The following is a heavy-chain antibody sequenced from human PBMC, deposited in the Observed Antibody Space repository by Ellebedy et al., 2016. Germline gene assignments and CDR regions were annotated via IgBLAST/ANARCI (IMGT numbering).Heavy chain of an antibody. CDR1: GGSVSSGSYY. D-gene: IGHD5-12*01. Sequence: GSLRLSCTVSGGSVSSGSYYWSWIRQPPGKGLEWIGYIYYSGSTNYNPSLKSRVTVSVDTSKNQFSLKLSSVTAADTAVYYCARDWGGYDSYYYYGMDVWGQGTTVTVSS. V-gene: IGHV4-61*01. J-gene: IGHJ6*02. CDR3: ARDWGGYDSYYYYGMDV. CDR2: IYYSGST.